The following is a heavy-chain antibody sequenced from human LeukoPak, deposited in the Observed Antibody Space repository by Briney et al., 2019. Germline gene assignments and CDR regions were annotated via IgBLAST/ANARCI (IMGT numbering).Heavy chain of an antibody. V-gene: IGHV3-74*01. CDR1: GFTFSSYW. J-gene: IGHJ3*02. CDR3: SSGSSHAFDS. CDR2: INSDGSST. Sequence: GGSLRLSCAASGFTFSSYWMHWVRQAPGKGLVWVSRINSDGSSTSYADSVKGRFTISRDNTKNTLYLQMNNLRAEDTAVYYCSSGSSHAFDSWGQGTMVTVSS. D-gene: IGHD2-15*01.